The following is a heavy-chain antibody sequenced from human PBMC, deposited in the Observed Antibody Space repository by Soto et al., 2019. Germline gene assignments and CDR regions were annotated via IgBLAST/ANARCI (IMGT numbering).Heavy chain of an antibody. D-gene: IGHD2-2*01. J-gene: IGHJ4*02. V-gene: IGHV3-30-3*01. CDR2: ISYDGSNK. CDR1: GFTVSSYA. Sequence: GGSLRLSCAASGFTVSSYAMHWVRQAPGKGLEWVAVISYDGSNKYYADSVKGRFTISRDNSKNTLYLQMNSLRAGDTAVYYCATVKGVPAAGHDYWGQGTLVTVSS. CDR3: ATVKGVPAAGHDY.